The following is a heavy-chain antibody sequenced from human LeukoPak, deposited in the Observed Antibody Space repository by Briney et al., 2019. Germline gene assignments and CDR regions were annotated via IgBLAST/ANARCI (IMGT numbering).Heavy chain of an antibody. CDR2: VSSDGSIT. V-gene: IGHV3-74*01. CDR1: GFTFSSYW. CDR3: VRAVGGNDGRTFGY. D-gene: IGHD3-3*01. J-gene: IGHJ4*02. Sequence: GGSLRLSCAASGFTFSSYWMHWVRHAPGKGLVWVSRVSSDGSITDYTDSVKGRFTISRDNAKNTLYLQMNSLRAEDTAMYYCVRAVGGNDGRTFGYWAQGTLVTVSS.